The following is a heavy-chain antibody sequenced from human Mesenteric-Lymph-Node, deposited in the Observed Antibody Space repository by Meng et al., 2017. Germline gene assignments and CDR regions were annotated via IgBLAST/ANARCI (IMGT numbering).Heavy chain of an antibody. D-gene: IGHD2-15*01. CDR1: GFGFSNFA. Sequence: SLKISCAASGFGFSNFAMTWVRQAPGKGLEWVSGLTWDSGVIAYADSVKGRFTISRDNAKDSLYLQMNSLRAEDTAVYYCAKSEVDCSGGSCYSLYYFDYWGQGTLVTVSS. V-gene: IGHV3-9*01. CDR3: AKSEVDCSGGSCYSLYYFDY. CDR2: LTWDSGVI. J-gene: IGHJ4*02.